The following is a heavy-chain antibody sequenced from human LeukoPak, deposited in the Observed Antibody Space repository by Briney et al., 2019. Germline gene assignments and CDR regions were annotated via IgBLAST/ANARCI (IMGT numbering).Heavy chain of an antibody. V-gene: IGHV4-39*01. CDR3: ARQFGVAGSSGYYYTLDY. J-gene: IGHJ4*02. Sequence: PSETLSLTCTVSGGSISSSNYYWGWIRQPPGKGLEWIGSVYYSGATYYNPSLKSRVTISVDTSNNRFSLKLSSVTAADTAIYYCARQFGVAGSSGYYYTLDYWGQGTLLTVSS. CDR1: GGSISSSNYY. CDR2: VYYSGAT. D-gene: IGHD3-22*01.